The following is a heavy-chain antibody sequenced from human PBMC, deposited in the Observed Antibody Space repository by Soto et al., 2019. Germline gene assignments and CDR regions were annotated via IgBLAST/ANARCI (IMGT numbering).Heavy chain of an antibody. CDR2: IIPIFGTA. J-gene: IGHJ4*02. V-gene: IGHV1-69*13. CDR1: GGTFSSYA. Sequence: SVKVSCKASGGTFSSYAISWVRQAPGQGLEWMGGIIPIFGTANYAQKFQGRVTITADESTSTAYMELSSLRSEDTAVYYCARHHPHSSGYYRTYYFDYWGQGTXVTVSS. CDR3: ARHHPHSSGYYRTYYFDY. D-gene: IGHD3-22*01.